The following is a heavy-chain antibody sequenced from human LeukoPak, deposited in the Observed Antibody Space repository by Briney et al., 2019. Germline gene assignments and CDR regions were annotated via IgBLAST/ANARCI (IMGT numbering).Heavy chain of an antibody. CDR2: IRYDGSNK. Sequence: GGSLRLSCAASGFTFSSYGMHWVRQAPGKGLEWVAFIRYDGSNKYYADSVKGRFTISRDNSKNTLYLQMNSLRAEDTAVYYCARDPPVATGAWFDPWGQGTLVTVSS. J-gene: IGHJ5*02. D-gene: IGHD4-11*01. CDR3: ARDPPVATGAWFDP. CDR1: GFTFSSYG. V-gene: IGHV3-30*02.